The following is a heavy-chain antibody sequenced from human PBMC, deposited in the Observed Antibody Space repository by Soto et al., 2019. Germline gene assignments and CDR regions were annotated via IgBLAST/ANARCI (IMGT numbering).Heavy chain of an antibody. CDR2: IWYDGSNR. Sequence: QVQLVESGGGVVQPGRSLRLSCAASGFTFSDYGMHWVRQAPGKGLEWVAVIWYDGSNRYYADSVNGRFTISRDNSKNTVYLQMHSLRAEDTAVYYCAKDLNYYASGIYPPGMDVWGQGTTVIVSS. J-gene: IGHJ6*02. D-gene: IGHD3-10*01. V-gene: IGHV3-33*06. CDR1: GFTFSDYG. CDR3: AKDLNYYASGIYPPGMDV.